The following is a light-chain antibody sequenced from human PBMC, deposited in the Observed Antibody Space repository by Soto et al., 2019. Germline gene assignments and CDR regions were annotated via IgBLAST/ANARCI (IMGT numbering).Light chain of an antibody. J-gene: IGKJ1*01. CDR3: QQYNNWPWT. V-gene: IGKV3-15*01. CDR2: GAS. CDR1: QSVSSN. Sequence: EIVMTQSPATLSASPGERATLSCRASQSVSSNLAWYQQKPGQAPRLLIYGASTRATGIPARFSGSGSGTEFTLTISSLQSEDFAVYYCQQYNNWPWTFGQGTKVEI.